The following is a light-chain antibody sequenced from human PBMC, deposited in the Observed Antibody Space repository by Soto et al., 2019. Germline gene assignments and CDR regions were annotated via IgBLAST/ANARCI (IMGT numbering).Light chain of an antibody. CDR2: AAS. J-gene: IGKJ2*01. V-gene: IGKV1-39*01. CDR3: QQSYSTPYT. Sequence: DIQMTQSPSSLSASVGDRVTITCRASQSISSYLNWYQQKPGKAPKLLSYAASSLQSGVPSRFSGSGSGIDFTLTINSLQPEDFPTYYCQQSYSTPYTFGQGTKLEIK. CDR1: QSISSY.